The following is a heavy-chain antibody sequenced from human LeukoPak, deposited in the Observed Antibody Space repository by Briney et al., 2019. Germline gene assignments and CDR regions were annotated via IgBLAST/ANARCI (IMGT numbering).Heavy chain of an antibody. Sequence: GGSLRLSCAASGFTFSSYAMHWVRQAPGKVLEWVAVISYDGSNKYYADSVKGRFTISRDNSKNTLYLQMNSLRAEDTAVYYCARAKNYYDSSGYSIPFVDYWGQGTLVTVSS. V-gene: IGHV3-30-3*01. D-gene: IGHD3-22*01. CDR1: GFTFSSYA. J-gene: IGHJ4*02. CDR3: ARAKNYYDSSGYSIPFVDY. CDR2: ISYDGSNK.